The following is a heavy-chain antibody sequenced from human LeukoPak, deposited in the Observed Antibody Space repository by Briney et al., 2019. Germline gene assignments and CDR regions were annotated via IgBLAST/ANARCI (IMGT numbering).Heavy chain of an antibody. CDR2: ISSSSNYI. D-gene: IGHD4-17*01. V-gene: IGHV3-21*01. Sequence: PGGSLRLSCAASGFTFNSYAMSWVRQAPGKGLEWVSSISSSSNYIYYADSVRGRFTISRDNAKNSLYLQMNSLRAEDTAVYYCAGGDGDYDYFDYWGQGILVTVSS. J-gene: IGHJ4*02. CDR1: GFTFNSYA. CDR3: AGGDGDYDYFDY.